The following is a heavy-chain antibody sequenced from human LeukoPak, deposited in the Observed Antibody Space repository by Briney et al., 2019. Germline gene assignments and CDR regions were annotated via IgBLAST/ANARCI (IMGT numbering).Heavy chain of an antibody. CDR3: AKGSAAPYWYFDL. V-gene: IGHV3-23*01. CDR1: GFTFSSYA. J-gene: IGHJ2*01. CDR2: ISGSGGST. Sequence: PGGSPRLSCAASGFTFSSYAMSWVRQAPGKGLEWVSAISGSGGSTYYADSVKGRFTISRDNSKNTLYLQMNSLRAEDTAVYYCAKGSAAPYWYFDLWGRGTLVTVSS. D-gene: IGHD6-25*01.